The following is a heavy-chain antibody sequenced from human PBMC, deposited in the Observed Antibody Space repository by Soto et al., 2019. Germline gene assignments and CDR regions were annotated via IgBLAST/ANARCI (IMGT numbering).Heavy chain of an antibody. CDR3: AKHTVTHPPHYFDY. Sequence: EVQLLESGGSLLQPGGALRLSCAASGFTFSTYAMSWVRQAPGKGLEWVSTISSSGGSTFYADSVKGRFTISRDKSKNTLYMQMNSLRAEDTAVYYCAKHTVTHPPHYFDYWGQGTLVTVSS. CDR2: ISSSGGST. CDR1: GFTFSTYA. V-gene: IGHV3-23*01. J-gene: IGHJ4*02. D-gene: IGHD4-17*01.